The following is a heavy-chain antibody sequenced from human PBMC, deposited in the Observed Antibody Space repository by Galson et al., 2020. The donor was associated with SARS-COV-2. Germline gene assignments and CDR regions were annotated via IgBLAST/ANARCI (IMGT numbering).Heavy chain of an antibody. J-gene: IGHJ4*02. CDR2: LTNTGSYI. CDR3: ARVLGYSGGWYENY. Sequence: GGSLRLSCAGSGFTLSTYSINWVRQTPGKGLEWVSSLTNTGSYISYADSVKGRFTISRDNAKNLVYLQMNSLRAEDTAVYYCARVLGYSGGWYENYWGQGTLVTVSS. D-gene: IGHD6-19*01. CDR1: GFTLSTYS. V-gene: IGHV3-21*01.